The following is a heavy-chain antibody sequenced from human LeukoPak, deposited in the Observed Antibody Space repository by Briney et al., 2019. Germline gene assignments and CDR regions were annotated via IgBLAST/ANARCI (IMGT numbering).Heavy chain of an antibody. D-gene: IGHD3-10*01. CDR2: INHSGST. CDR3: ARGGYGPGSYYKY. Sequence: SETLSLTCAVNGGSFTGYYWSWIRQFPGKGLEWIGEINHSGSTNYNSSLKSRLTISVDTSKNQLSLKLSSVTAADTAIYYCARGGYGPGSYYKYWGQGTLVTVSS. CDR1: GGSFTGYY. J-gene: IGHJ4*02. V-gene: IGHV4-34*01.